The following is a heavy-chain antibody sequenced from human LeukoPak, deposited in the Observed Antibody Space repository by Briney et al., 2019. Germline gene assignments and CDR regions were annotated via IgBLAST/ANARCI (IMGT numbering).Heavy chain of an antibody. CDR1: GFTFSSYA. V-gene: IGHV3-30-3*01. CDR2: ISYDGSNK. Sequence: GGSLRLSCAASGFTFSSYAMHWVRQAPGKGLEWVALISYDGSNKYYADSVKGRFTISRDNPKNTLYLQMNSLRAEDTAVYYCARAERNYYYGMDVWGQGTTVTVSS. J-gene: IGHJ6*02. CDR3: ARAERNYYYGMDV.